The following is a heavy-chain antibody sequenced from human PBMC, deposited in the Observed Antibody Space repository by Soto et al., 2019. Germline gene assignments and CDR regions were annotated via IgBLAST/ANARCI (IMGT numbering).Heavy chain of an antibody. D-gene: IGHD3-16*02. V-gene: IGHV1-2*04. Sequence: QVQLVQSGAEVKKPGASVKVSCKASGYTFTGYYMHWVRQDNGQGLEWMGWINPNSGGTNYAQKFQGWVTMTRDTSIITAYMELSRLRSDDTALYYCARERGSHAVLSKYYFDYWGQGTLVTVSS. J-gene: IGHJ4*02. CDR2: INPNSGGT. CDR3: ARERGSHAVLSKYYFDY. CDR1: GYTFTGYY.